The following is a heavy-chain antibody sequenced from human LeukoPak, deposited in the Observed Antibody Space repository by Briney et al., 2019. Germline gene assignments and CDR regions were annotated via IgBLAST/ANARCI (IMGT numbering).Heavy chain of an antibody. Sequence: GGSLRLSCAASGFTFSSYSMNWVRQAPGKGLEWVSSISSSSSYIYYADSVKGRFTISRDNAKNSLYLQMNSLRAEDTAVYYCARLDVQLERRFFYYYMDVWGKGTTVTVSS. CDR1: GFTFSSYS. J-gene: IGHJ6*03. CDR3: ARLDVQLERRFFYYYMDV. V-gene: IGHV3-21*01. D-gene: IGHD1-1*01. CDR2: ISSSSSYI.